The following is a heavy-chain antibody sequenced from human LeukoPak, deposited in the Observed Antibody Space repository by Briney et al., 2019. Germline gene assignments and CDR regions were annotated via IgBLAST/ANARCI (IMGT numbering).Heavy chain of an antibody. J-gene: IGHJ4*02. D-gene: IGHD2-21*02. CDR3: ARARGYCAADCSRYAFDY. Sequence: GGSLTFSCAASGFTFSSYTMSWVRQAPGKGLKWVSTISNSGRNTFYTDSVKGRFTISRDNSKNTLYLQMSSLRAGDTAVYSCARARGYCAADCSRYAFDYWGQGTLVTVS. CDR2: ISNSGRNT. CDR1: GFTFSSYT. V-gene: IGHV3-23*01.